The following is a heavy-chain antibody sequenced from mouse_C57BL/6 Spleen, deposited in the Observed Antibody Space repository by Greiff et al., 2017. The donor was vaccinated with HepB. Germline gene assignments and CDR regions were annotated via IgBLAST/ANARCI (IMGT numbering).Heavy chain of an antibody. CDR3: ARPPPLYVSRHWYCDV. CDR1: GYAFSSSW. CDR2: IYPGDGDT. V-gene: IGHV1-82*01. D-gene: IGHD1-1*01. Sequence: QVHVKQSGPELVKPGASVKISCKASGYAFSSSWMNWVKQRPGKGLEWIGRIYPGDGDTNYNGKFKGKATLTADKSSSTAYMELSSLTSEDSAVYVCARPPPLYVSRHWYCDVWGTGTTVTVSS. J-gene: IGHJ1*03.